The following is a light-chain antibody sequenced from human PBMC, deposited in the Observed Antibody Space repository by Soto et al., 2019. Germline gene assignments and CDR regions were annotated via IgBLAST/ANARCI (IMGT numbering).Light chain of an antibody. CDR1: NIDVGGYNY. J-gene: IGLJ1*01. Sequence: QSVLSQPASLSGSPRQSITISCTGTNIDVGGYNYVSWYQQHPGKAPRLIISDVSNRPSGVSNRFSGSKSGNTASLTISGLQAEDEADYYCNSYRSTSARYVFGTGTKVTGL. CDR3: NSYRSTSARYV. CDR2: DVS. V-gene: IGLV2-14*01.